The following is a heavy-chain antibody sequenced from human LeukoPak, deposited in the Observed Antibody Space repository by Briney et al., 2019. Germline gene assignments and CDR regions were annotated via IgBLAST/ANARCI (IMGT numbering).Heavy chain of an antibody. V-gene: IGHV4-38-2*02. CDR2: IYHSGIT. D-gene: IGHD1-1*01. CDR1: GYSISSGYY. CDR3: ARKDWSDVRAFDI. Sequence: TPSETLSLTCTVSGYSISSGYYWGWIRQPPGKGLQWIGSIYHSGITYSNPSLKSRVSISVDTSKKHFSLKLNSVTAADTAVYYCARKDWSDVRAFDIWGQGTMVTVSS. J-gene: IGHJ3*02.